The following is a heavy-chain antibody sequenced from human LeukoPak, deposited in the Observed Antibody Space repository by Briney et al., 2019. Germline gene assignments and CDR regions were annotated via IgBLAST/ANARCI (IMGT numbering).Heavy chain of an antibody. J-gene: IGHJ5*02. Sequence: GGSLRLSCAASGFTFSSYSMNWVRQAPGKGLEWVSYISSSSSSTIYYADSVKGRFTISRDNAKNSLYLQMNSLRAEDTAVYYCARDRKSRYGSGSYCRGLFDPWGQGTLVTVSS. CDR2: ISSSSSSTI. D-gene: IGHD3-10*01. CDR3: ARDRKSRYGSGSYCRGLFDP. V-gene: IGHV3-48*01. CDR1: GFTFSSYS.